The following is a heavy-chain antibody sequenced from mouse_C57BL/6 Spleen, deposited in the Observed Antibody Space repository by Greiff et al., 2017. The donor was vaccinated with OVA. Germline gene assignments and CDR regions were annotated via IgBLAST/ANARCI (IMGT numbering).Heavy chain of an antibody. Sequence: DVMLVESGGGLVKPGGSLKLSCAASGFTFSSYAMSWVRQTPEKRLEWVATISDGGSYTYYPDNVKGRFTISRDNAKNNLYLQMSQLKSEDTAMYYCARDYYGSSPAWFAYWGQGTLVTVSA. CDR3: ARDYYGSSPAWFAY. CDR2: ISDGGSYT. CDR1: GFTFSSYA. J-gene: IGHJ3*01. V-gene: IGHV5-4*03. D-gene: IGHD1-1*01.